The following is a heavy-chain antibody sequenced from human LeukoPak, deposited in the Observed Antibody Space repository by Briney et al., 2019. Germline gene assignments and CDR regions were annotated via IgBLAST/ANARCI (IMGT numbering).Heavy chain of an antibody. Sequence: PGGSLRLSCAASGFTFSSYAMNWVRQAPGKGLEWVSGISGSGGSTSYADSVKGRLTISRDNSKNTLYLQMNSLRAEDTAVYYCAKRDIVLAGSTGYFDYWGQGTLVTVSS. CDR1: GFTFSSYA. J-gene: IGHJ4*02. CDR3: AKRDIVLAGSTGYFDY. D-gene: IGHD6-19*01. V-gene: IGHV3-23*01. CDR2: ISGSGGST.